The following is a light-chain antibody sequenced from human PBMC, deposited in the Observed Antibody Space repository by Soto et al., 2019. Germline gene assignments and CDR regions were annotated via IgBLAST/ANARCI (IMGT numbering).Light chain of an antibody. Sequence: QSALTQSASVSGSPGQSITISCTGTSSDIGGYNYVSWYQHYPGKAPKLMIYEVSNRTSGVSNRFSGSKSGNTASLTISGLQAEDGADYYCSSYTSSSTLVFGGGTKLTVL. V-gene: IGLV2-14*01. CDR3: SSYTSSSTLV. CDR1: SSDIGGYNY. CDR2: EVS. J-gene: IGLJ2*01.